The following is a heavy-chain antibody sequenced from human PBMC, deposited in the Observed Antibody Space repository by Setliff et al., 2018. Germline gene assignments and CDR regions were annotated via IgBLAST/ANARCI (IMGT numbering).Heavy chain of an antibody. V-gene: IGHV7-4-1*02. Sequence: ASVKVSCKASGYSFSTYAMSWIRQAPGQGLEWMGWINTNTGNPSYAQGFTGRFVFSLDTSVSTAYLQISSLKPEATAIYYCARGSRFGTIVYKGDYYMDVWGKGTTVTVSS. D-gene: IGHD3-10*01. J-gene: IGHJ6*03. CDR3: ARGSRFGTIVYKGDYYMDV. CDR2: INTNTGNP. CDR1: GYSFSTYA.